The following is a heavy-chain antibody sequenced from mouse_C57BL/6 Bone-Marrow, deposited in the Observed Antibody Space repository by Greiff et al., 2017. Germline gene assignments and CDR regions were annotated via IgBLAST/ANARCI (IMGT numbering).Heavy chain of an antibody. V-gene: IGHV1-55*01. Sequence: VQLLQPGAELVKPGASVKMSCTASGYTFTSYWITWVKQRPGQGLEWIGDIYPGSGSTNYNEKFKSKATLTVDTSTSTAYMQLSSLTSEDSAVYYCARPYYSNYWYFDVWGTGTTVTVSS. J-gene: IGHJ1*03. D-gene: IGHD2-5*01. CDR2: IYPGSGST. CDR3: ARPYYSNYWYFDV. CDR1: GYTFTSYW.